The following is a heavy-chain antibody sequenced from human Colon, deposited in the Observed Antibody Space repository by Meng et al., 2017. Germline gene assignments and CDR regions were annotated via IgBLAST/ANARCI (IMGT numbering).Heavy chain of an antibody. D-gene: IGHD4-17*01. CDR2: IYYSGRT. V-gene: IGHV4-30-4*01. Sequence: QVQVRESGPGLVKPSPPLSLPCTVSGGPISSGDYYWSWSRQPPGKGLEWIGYIYYSGRTFYKPSLKSRVTISVDTSKNQFSLWLSSVTAADTAVYYCARGPTTYFDYWGQGTLVTVSS. CDR1: GGPISSGDYY. J-gene: IGHJ4*02. CDR3: ARGPTTYFDY.